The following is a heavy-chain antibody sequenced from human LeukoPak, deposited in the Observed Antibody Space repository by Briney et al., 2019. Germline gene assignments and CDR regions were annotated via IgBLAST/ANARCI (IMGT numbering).Heavy chain of an antibody. D-gene: IGHD4-17*01. V-gene: IGHV3-30*18. J-gene: IGHJ4*02. CDR2: ISDDGRSK. CDR3: AKRPSDYGDYVSYFDY. Sequence: GGSLRLSCAASGFSFISYGMPWVRQAPGKGLEWVGVISDDGRSKDYADSVKGRFTISRDNSKDTLYLQMNSLRDEDTALYYCAKRPSDYGDYVSYFDYWGQGTLVTVSS. CDR1: GFSFISYG.